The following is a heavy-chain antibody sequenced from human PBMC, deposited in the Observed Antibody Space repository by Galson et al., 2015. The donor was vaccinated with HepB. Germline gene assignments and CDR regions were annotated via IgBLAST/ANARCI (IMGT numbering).Heavy chain of an antibody. CDR3: ARDRSDYVWGSYRLQTPRVDY. V-gene: IGHV3-21*01. Sequence: SLRLSCAASGFTFSSYSMNWVRQAPGKGLEWVSSISSSSSYIYYADSVKGRFTISRDNAKNSLYLQMNSLRAEDTAVYYCARDRSDYVWGSYRLQTPRVDYWGQGTLVTVSS. CDR1: GFTFSSYS. D-gene: IGHD3-16*02. J-gene: IGHJ4*02. CDR2: ISSSSSYI.